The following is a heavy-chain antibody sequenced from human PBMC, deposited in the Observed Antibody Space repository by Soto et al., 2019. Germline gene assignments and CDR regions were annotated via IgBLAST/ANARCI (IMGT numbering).Heavy chain of an antibody. D-gene: IGHD3-22*01. CDR1: GASITSSY. V-gene: IGHV4-59*01. CDR3: ARGYYDTSGQSNTFDI. CDR2: VFHTGST. J-gene: IGHJ3*02. Sequence: SETLSLTCTVSGASITSSYWSWIRQSPEKGLEWIAYVFHTGSTNYNPSLKSRVTASVDTSKNQFSLKLRSVTAADSAVYYCARGYYDTSGQSNTFDIWGQGTMVTVSS.